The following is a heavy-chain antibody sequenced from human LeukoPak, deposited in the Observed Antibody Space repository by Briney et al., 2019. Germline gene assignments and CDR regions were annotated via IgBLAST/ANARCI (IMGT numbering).Heavy chain of an antibody. CDR1: GFTFSSYS. V-gene: IGHV3-21*01. Sequence: GGSLRLSCAASGFTFSSYSMNWVRQAPGKGLEWVSSISSSSSYICYADSVKGRFTISRDNAKNSLYLQMNSLRAEDTAVYYCARGSRTFDYWGQGTLVTVSS. CDR3: ARGSRTFDY. CDR2: ISSSSSYI. D-gene: IGHD2-2*01. J-gene: IGHJ4*02.